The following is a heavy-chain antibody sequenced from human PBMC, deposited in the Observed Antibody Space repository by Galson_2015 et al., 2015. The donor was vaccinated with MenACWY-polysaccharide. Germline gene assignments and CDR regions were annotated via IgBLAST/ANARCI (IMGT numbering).Heavy chain of an antibody. CDR1: GFTFSNAW. V-gene: IGHV3-15*01. D-gene: IGHD3-3*01. J-gene: IGHJ5*02. CDR2: IKSKTDGGTT. CDR3: TTDFRKIRGITIFGVVTPKAP. Sequence: SLRLSCAASGFTFSNAWMSWVRQAPGKGLEWVGRIKSKTDGGTTDYAAPVKGRFTISRDDSKNTLYLQMNSLKTEDTAVYYCTTDFRKIRGITIFGVVTPKAPWGQGTLVTVSS.